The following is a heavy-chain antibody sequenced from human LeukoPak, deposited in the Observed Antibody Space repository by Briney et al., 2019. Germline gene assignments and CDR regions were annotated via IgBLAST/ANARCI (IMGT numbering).Heavy chain of an antibody. V-gene: IGHV3-30-3*01. CDR3: ARGEGILTGHPADAFDI. Sequence: TGGSLRLSCAASGFTFSSYAMHWVRQARGKGLEWVAVISYDGSNKYYADSVKGRFTISRDNSKTTLFLQMNSLRAEDADAYYCARGEGILTGHPADAFDIWGQGTMVTVSS. J-gene: IGHJ3*02. CDR2: ISYDGSNK. CDR1: GFTFSSYA. D-gene: IGHD3-9*01.